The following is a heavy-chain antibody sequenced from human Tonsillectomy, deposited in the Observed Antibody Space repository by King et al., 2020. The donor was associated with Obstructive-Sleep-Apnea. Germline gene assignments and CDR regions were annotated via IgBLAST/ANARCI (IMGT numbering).Heavy chain of an antibody. J-gene: IGHJ4*02. CDR3: ARLGCTNGVCYISDY. Sequence: QLVQSGAEVKKPGESLRISCKGSGYSFTSYWINWVRQMPGKGLEWMGRIDPTDSYTNYSPSFQGHVTISADKSISTAYLQWSSLKASDTAVYYCARLGCTNGVCYISDYWGQGTLVTVSS. CDR1: GYSFTSYW. D-gene: IGHD2-8*01. V-gene: IGHV5-10-1*03. CDR2: IDPTDSYT.